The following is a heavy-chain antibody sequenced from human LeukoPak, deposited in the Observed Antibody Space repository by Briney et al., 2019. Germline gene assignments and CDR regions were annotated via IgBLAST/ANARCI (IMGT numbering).Heavy chain of an antibody. D-gene: IGHD3-16*02. CDR1: GDSISSYY. CDR3: ARRGVWGSYRYFDY. J-gene: IGHJ4*02. CDR2: IYYSGST. V-gene: IGHV4-59*01. Sequence: PSETLSHTCTVSGDSISSYYWSWIRQPPGKGLEWIGYIYYSGSTNYNPSLKSRVTISIDTSKNQFSLKLSSVTAADTAVYYCARRGVWGSYRYFDYWGQGTLVTVSS.